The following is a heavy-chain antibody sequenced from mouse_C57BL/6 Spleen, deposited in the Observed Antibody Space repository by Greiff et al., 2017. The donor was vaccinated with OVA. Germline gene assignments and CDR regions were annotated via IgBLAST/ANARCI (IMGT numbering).Heavy chain of an antibody. Sequence: EVQLQQSGAELVRPGASVKLSCTASGFNIKDDYMHWVKQRPEQGLEWIGWIDPENGDTEYASKFQGKATITADTSSNTAYLQLCSLTSEDTAVYYCARSDGKIAYWGQGTLVTVSA. J-gene: IGHJ3*01. CDR1: GFNIKDDY. V-gene: IGHV14-4*01. D-gene: IGHD2-1*01. CDR3: ARSDGKIAY. CDR2: IDPENGDT.